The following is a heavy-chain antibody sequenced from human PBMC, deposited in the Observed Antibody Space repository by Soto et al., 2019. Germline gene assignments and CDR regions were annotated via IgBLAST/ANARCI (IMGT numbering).Heavy chain of an antibody. J-gene: IGHJ6*03. CDR3: ALDLRYSPHYYMDV. CDR2: ISAYNGNT. Sequence: ASVKVSCKASGYTFTSYGISWVRQAPGQGLEWMGWISAYNGNTNYAQKLQGRVTMTTDTSASTAYMELRSLRSDDTAVYYCALDLRYSPHYYMDVWGKGSTVTVSS. CDR1: GYTFTSYG. V-gene: IGHV1-18*01. D-gene: IGHD1-1*01.